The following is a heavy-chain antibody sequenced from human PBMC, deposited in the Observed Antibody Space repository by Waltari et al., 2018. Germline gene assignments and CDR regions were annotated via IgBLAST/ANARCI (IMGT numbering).Heavy chain of an antibody. Sequence: QLQLQESGPRLVRPSETLSLICRVSGVSITSNRHYWAWIRQSPGQGLEWFGTVSYSGTTYISPSLKSRVSVSRDTSKNQVSLILGSVTAADMAVYYCATYIGASVGTAAFEVWGQGTMVTVSS. D-gene: IGHD5-12*01. V-gene: IGHV4-39*01. CDR1: GVSITSNRHY. CDR3: ATYIGASVGTAAFEV. CDR2: VSYSGTT. J-gene: IGHJ3*01.